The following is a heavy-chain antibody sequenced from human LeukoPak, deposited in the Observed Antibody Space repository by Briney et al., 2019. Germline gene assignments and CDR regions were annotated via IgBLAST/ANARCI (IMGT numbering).Heavy chain of an antibody. CDR2: VHLDGRT. J-gene: IGHJ4*02. Sequence: PSETLCLTCDVSGGSVTSTNWWTWVRQPPGKGLEWIGEVHLDGRTNYNPSLKSRLTMSVDLPENHISLKLTSVTAADTAVYYCAREGGFYRPLDYSGQGTLVTVSS. CDR1: GGSVTSTNW. V-gene: IGHV4-4*02. CDR3: AREGGFYRPLDY. D-gene: IGHD3-3*01.